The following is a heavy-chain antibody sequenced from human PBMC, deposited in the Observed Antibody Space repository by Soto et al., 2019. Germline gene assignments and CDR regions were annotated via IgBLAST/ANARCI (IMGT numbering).Heavy chain of an antibody. V-gene: IGHV5-10-1*01. CDR2: IDPSDSYT. J-gene: IGHJ6*02. CDR1: GYSFTSYW. D-gene: IGHD5-12*01. CDR3: ARRKNSGYDFWYYGMDV. Sequence: LKISCKGSGYSFTSYWISWVRQMPGKGLEWMGRIDPSDSYTNYSPSFQGHVTISADKSISTAYLQWSSLKASDTAMYYCARRKNSGYDFWYYGMDVWGQGTTVTVSS.